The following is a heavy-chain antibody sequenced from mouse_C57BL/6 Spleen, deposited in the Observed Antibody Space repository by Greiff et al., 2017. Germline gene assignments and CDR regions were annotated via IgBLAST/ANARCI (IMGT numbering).Heavy chain of an antibody. CDR3: ARSGEGYYGSPYFDV. V-gene: IGHV1-54*01. CDR2: INPGSGGT. Sequence: QVHVKQSGAELVRPGTSVKVSCKASGYAFTNYLIEWVKQRPGQGLEWIGVINPGSGGTNYNEKFKGKATLTADKSSSTAYMQLSSLTSEDSAVXFCARSGEGYYGSPYFDVWGTGTTVTVSA. CDR1: GYAFTNYL. J-gene: IGHJ1*03. D-gene: IGHD1-1*01.